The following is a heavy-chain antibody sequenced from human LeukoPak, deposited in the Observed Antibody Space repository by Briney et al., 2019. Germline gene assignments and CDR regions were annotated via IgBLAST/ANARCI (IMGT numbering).Heavy chain of an antibody. CDR2: ITTSSSYT. V-gene: IGHV3-21*01. J-gene: IGHJ6*03. D-gene: IGHD1-26*01. CDR3: ARDPYSGAYGDTYYYYMDV. CDR1: GFSFSSYN. Sequence: GGSLRLSCEASGFSFSSYNMDWVRQTPGKGLEWISSITTSSSYTFYADSVKGRFTISRDNARSSLYLQMNSLTAEDTAVYYCARDPYSGAYGDTYYYYMDVWGEGTTVTISS.